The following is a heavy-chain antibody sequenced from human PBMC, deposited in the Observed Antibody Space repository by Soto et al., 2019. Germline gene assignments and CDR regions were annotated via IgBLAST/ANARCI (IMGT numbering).Heavy chain of an antibody. CDR2: ISGTGGST. D-gene: IGHD3-3*01. CDR3: AKGAYDFWSGYYGYYYYGMDV. CDR1: GFTFISYA. Sequence: PGGSLRLSCAASGFTFISYAISWVRQAPGKGLEWVSAISGTGGSTFYADSVKGRFTISRDNSKNTLYLQLNSLRAEDTALYYCAKGAYDFWSGYYGYYYYGMDVWGQGTTVTVSS. J-gene: IGHJ6*02. V-gene: IGHV3-23*01.